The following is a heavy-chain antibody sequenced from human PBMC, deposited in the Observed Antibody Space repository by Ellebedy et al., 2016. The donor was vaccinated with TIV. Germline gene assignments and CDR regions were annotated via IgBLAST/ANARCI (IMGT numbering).Heavy chain of an antibody. V-gene: IGHV3-21*01. CDR3: ARDKVPTVTGAWFDP. Sequence: GGSLRLSCAASGFSFSSYAMSWVRQAPGKGLEWVSSISPSSDYIYYADSLRGRFTISRDNAKNSLYLQMNRLRAEDTAVYYCARDKVPTVTGAWFDPWGQGTLVTVSS. CDR2: ISPSSDYI. J-gene: IGHJ5*02. D-gene: IGHD7-27*01. CDR1: GFSFSSYA.